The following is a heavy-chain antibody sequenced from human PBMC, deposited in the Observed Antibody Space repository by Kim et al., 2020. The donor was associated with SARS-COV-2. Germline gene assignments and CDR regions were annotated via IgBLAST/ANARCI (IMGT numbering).Heavy chain of an antibody. Sequence: GGSLRLSCAASGFTFTTYAMSWARQAPGKGLEWVSAISGSGGSALYADSVRGRFTISRDNSKNTLYLQMTSLRAEDTAVYYCATLRAMVTLSDYWGQGTLVTVSS. CDR2: ISGSGGSA. CDR1: GFTFTTYA. D-gene: IGHD5-18*01. V-gene: IGHV3-23*01. CDR3: ATLRAMVTLSDY. J-gene: IGHJ4*02.